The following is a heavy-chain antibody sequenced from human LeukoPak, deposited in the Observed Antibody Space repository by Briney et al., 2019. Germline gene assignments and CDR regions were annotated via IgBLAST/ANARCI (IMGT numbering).Heavy chain of an antibody. CDR2: IHPNSGGT. CDR3: ARRGKKGGARQDAFDV. J-gene: IGHJ3*01. CDR1: GYTFTGYY. Sequence: GASVKVSCKASGYTFTGYYMHWVPQAPGQGLEWMGWIHPNSGGTHYAQKLQGRVTMTRDTSISTAHMELSRLRADDTGVYYCARRGKKGGARQDAFDVWGQGTMVTVSS. V-gene: IGHV1-2*02. D-gene: IGHD1-1*01.